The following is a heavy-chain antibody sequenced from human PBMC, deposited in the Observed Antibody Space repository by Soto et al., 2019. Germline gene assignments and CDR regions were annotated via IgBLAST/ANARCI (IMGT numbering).Heavy chain of an antibody. J-gene: IGHJ6*02. D-gene: IGHD1-26*01. CDR3: AKNGNPPYYYYGMDV. Sequence: ASVKVSCKASGYTFTRYGISWVRQAPGQGLEWMGWISGYNGDTKYAQKFQGRVTMTVDTSTTTAYMELRSLTSDDRAVYYCAKNGNPPYYYYGMDVWGQGTTVTVSS. V-gene: IGHV1-18*01. CDR1: GYTFTRYG. CDR2: ISGYNGDT.